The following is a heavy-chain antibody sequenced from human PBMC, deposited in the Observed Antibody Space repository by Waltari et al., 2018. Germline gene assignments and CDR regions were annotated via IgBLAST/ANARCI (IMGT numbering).Heavy chain of an antibody. V-gene: IGHV4-59*01. J-gene: IGHJ3*02. CDR3: ASYSSGWGRDAFDI. CDR1: GGSISSYY. Sequence: QVQLQESGPGLVKPSETLSLTCTVSGGSISSYYWSWIRQPPGKGLEWIGYIYYSGSTNYNPSLKSRVTISVDTSKNQFSLKLSSVTAADTAVYYCASYSSGWGRDAFDIWGQGTMVTVSS. D-gene: IGHD6-19*01. CDR2: IYYSGST.